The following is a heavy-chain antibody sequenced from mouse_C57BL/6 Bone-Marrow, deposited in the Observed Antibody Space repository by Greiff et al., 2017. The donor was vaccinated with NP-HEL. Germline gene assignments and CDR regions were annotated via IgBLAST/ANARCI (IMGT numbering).Heavy chain of an antibody. J-gene: IGHJ2*01. CDR3: ARDYYGSSYFDY. CDR2: ILPGSGNT. CDR1: GYTFTGNW. Sequence: VNVVESGAELMKPGASVKLSCKATGYTFTGNWIEWVKQRPGHGLEWIGEILPGSGNTYYNERFKGKATITADTSSNTAYMQLSSLTTEDSAIYYCARDYYGSSYFDYWGQGTTLTVSS. V-gene: IGHV1-9*01. D-gene: IGHD1-1*01.